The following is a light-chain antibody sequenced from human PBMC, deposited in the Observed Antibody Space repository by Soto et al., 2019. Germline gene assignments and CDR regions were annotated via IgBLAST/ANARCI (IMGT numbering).Light chain of an antibody. CDR2: AAS. Sequence: DIQMTQYPSSLSASVGDRVTITCRASQGISSSLAWYQHKPGKVPELLIYAASTLHSGVPSRFSGSGSGTDVTLTISSLQPEDVATYYCQEYYSPPFTFGPGTKVNFK. J-gene: IGKJ3*01. CDR3: QEYYSPPFT. CDR1: QGISSS. V-gene: IGKV1-27*01.